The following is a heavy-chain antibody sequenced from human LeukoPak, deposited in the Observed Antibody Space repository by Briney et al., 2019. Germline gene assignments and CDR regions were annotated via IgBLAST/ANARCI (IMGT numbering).Heavy chain of an antibody. CDR2: INSDGSST. V-gene: IGHV3-74*01. D-gene: IGHD3-3*01. CDR3: ARARFWSGIYYFDY. CDR1: GFTFSSYW. J-gene: IGHJ4*02. Sequence: GGSLRLSCAASGFTFSSYWMHWVRQAPGKGLVWVSRINSDGSSTSYADSVKGRFTISRDNAKNTLYLQMSSLRAEDTAVYYCARARFWSGIYYFDYWGQGTLITVSS.